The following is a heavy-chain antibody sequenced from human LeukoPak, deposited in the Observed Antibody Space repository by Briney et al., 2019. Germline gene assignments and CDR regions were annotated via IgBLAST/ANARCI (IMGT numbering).Heavy chain of an antibody. CDR1: GGSISSSSYY. CDR2: INYSGST. Sequence: SETLSLTCTVSGGSISSSSYYWGWIRQPPGKGLEWIGSINYSGSTYYNPSLKSRVTISVDTSKNQFSLKLSSVTAADTAVYYCARDRGPDYGGPGNYGMDVWGQGTTVTVSS. J-gene: IGHJ6*02. CDR3: ARDRGPDYGGPGNYGMDV. D-gene: IGHD4-17*01. V-gene: IGHV4-39*07.